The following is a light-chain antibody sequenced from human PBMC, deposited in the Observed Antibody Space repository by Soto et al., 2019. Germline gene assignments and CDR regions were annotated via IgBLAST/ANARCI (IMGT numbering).Light chain of an antibody. CDR3: QHYNGYRWT. CDR2: DVS. J-gene: IGKJ1*01. Sequence: DIQMTQSPSTLSASVGDRVTITCRASQSISSWLAWYQQKPGKAPKLLIYDVSSLEGGVPSRFSGSGSGTEFTLTISSLQPDDFGTYYCQHYNGYRWTFGQGTKVDIK. CDR1: QSISSW. V-gene: IGKV1-5*01.